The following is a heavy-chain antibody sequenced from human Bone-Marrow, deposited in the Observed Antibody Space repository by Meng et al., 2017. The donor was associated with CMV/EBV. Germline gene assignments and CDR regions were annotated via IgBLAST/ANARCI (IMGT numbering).Heavy chain of an antibody. CDR3: ARDPKKGTRNNWIDP. V-gene: IGHV1-2*02. Sequence: ASVKVSCKASGPTFTGYYLHWVRQAPGQGLQWLGWVSPNTGATQYAENFQGRVTFSRDTSTTTAYMELTSLTSDDTAVYYCARDPKKGTRNNWIDPWGQGTLVTVSS. J-gene: IGHJ5*02. CDR1: GPTFTGYY. CDR2: VSPNTGAT. D-gene: IGHD2-2*01.